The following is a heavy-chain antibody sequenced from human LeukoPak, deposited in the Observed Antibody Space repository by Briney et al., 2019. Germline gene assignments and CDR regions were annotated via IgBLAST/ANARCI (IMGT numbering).Heavy chain of an antibody. CDR2: INHSGST. Sequence: SETLSLTCAVSGGSFSGYYWSWIRQPPGKGLEWIGEINHSGSTNYNPSLKSRVTISVDTSKNQFSLKLSSVTAADTAVYYCARVLWRNEDYWGQGTLVTVSS. CDR1: GGSFSGYY. D-gene: IGHD3-10*01. CDR3: ARVLWRNEDY. J-gene: IGHJ4*02. V-gene: IGHV4-34*01.